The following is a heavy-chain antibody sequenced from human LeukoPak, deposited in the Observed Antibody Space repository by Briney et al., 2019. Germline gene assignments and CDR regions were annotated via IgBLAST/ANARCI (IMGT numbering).Heavy chain of an antibody. CDR2: IYTSGST. Sequence: SQTLSLTCTVSGGSISSGSYYWSWLRQPAGTGLEWFGRIYTSGSTNYNPSLKSRVTISVDTSKNQFSLKLSSVTAADTAVYYCARVRYYDSSGYKNYYYYYMDVWGKGTTVTVSS. CDR3: ARVRYYDSSGYKNYYYYYMDV. J-gene: IGHJ6*03. D-gene: IGHD3-22*01. V-gene: IGHV4-61*02. CDR1: GGSISSGSYY.